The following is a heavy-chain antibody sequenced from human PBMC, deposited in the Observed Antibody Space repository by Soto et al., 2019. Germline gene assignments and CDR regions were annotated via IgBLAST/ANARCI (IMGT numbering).Heavy chain of an antibody. J-gene: IGHJ4*02. V-gene: IGHV3-9*01. CDR2: ISWNSGSI. CDR1: GFTFDDYA. CDR3: AKDIEVGATTYYFDY. D-gene: IGHD1-26*01. Sequence: PVGSLRLSCAASGFTFDDYAMHWVRPAPGKGLEWVSGISWNSGSIGYADSVKGRFTISRDNAKNSLYLQMNSLRAEDTALYYCAKDIEVGATTYYFDYWGQGTLVTVSS.